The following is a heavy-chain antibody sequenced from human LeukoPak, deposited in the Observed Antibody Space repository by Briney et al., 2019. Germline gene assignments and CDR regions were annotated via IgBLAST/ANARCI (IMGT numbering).Heavy chain of an antibody. D-gene: IGHD4-17*01. J-gene: IGHJ4*02. CDR2: INSDGSST. CDR1: GFTFSSYW. V-gene: IGHV3-74*01. Sequence: GGSLRLSCAASGFTFSSYWMHWVCQAPGKGLVWVSCINSDGSSTSYADSVKGRFTISRDNAKNTLYLQMNSLRAEDTAVYYCAIKRAVTTDFDYWGQGTLVTVSS. CDR3: AIKRAVTTDFDY.